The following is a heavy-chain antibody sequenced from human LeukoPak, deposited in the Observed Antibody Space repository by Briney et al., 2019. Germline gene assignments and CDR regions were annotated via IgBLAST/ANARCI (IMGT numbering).Heavy chain of an antibody. V-gene: IGHV3-7*03. CDR3: AREEVKSFDN. J-gene: IGHJ4*02. CDR1: GFRFSGYW. Sequence: GASLSLSCPASGFRFSGYWMTWVRQAPGSGLEWVANIKGDGSETSYVTSVRGRFTISRENAKNSLYLQMNNLRVEDTAVYYCAREEVKSFDNWGQGTLVTVSS. CDR2: IKGDGSET.